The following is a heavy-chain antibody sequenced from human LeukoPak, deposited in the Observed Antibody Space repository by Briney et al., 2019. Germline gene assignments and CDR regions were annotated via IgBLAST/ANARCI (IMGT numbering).Heavy chain of an antibody. CDR2: IYYSGST. V-gene: IGHV4-59*12. D-gene: IGHD4-17*01. CDR1: GGSISSYY. J-gene: IGHJ5*02. Sequence: SETLSLTCTVSGGSISSYYWSWIRQPPGKGLEWIGSIYYSGSTYYNPSLKSRVTISVDTSKNQFSLKLSSVTAADTAVYYCARYLDYGDSNWFDPWGQGTLVTVSS. CDR3: ARYLDYGDSNWFDP.